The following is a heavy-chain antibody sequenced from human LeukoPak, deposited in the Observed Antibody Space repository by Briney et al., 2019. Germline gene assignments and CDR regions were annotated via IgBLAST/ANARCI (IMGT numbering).Heavy chain of an antibody. Sequence: SETLSLTCTVSGGSITGYYWSWIRQPPGKGLEWVGYIFSSGSTNYNPSLKSRVTISLDTSKSQFSLKLISVTASDTAVYYCARLTKFLTTYYPTPWGQRTLVTVSS. D-gene: IGHD2/OR15-2a*01. CDR1: GGSITGYY. CDR2: IFSSGST. J-gene: IGHJ5*02. CDR3: ARLTKFLTTYYPTP. V-gene: IGHV4-59*08.